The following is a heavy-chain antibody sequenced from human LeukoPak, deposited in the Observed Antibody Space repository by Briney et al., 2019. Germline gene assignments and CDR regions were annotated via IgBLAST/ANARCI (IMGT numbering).Heavy chain of an antibody. CDR3: ARGVPRRAMIVVVITRDYYYYMDV. CDR1: GGSFSGYY. D-gene: IGHD3-22*01. Sequence: SETLSLTCAVYGGSFSGYYWSWIRQPPGKGLEWIGEINHSGSTNYNPSLKSRVTISVDTSKNQFSLKLSAVTAADTAVYYCARGVPRRAMIVVVITRDYYYYMDVWGKGTTVTVSS. J-gene: IGHJ6*03. CDR2: INHSGST. V-gene: IGHV4-34*01.